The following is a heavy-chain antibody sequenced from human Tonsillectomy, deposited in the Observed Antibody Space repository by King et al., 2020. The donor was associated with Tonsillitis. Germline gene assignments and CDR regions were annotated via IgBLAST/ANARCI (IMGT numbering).Heavy chain of an antibody. CDR2: ISYDGSNK. CDR3: AKDVVVYGGGNCYSSGYYYGSDV. CDR1: GLTFSSYG. Sequence: VQLVESGGGVVQPGRSLRLSCAASGLTFSSYGMHWVRQAPGKGLEWVAVISYDGSNKYYADSVKGRFTISRDNSKNTLYLQMNSLRAEDTAVYYCAKDVVVYGGGNCYSSGYYYGSDVWGQVTTVTVSS. J-gene: IGHJ6*02. D-gene: IGHD2-21*02. V-gene: IGHV3-30*18.